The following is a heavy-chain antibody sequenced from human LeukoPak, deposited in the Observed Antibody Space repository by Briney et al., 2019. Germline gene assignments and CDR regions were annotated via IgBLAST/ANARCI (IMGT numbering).Heavy chain of an antibody. D-gene: IGHD3-22*01. V-gene: IGHV4-4*02. J-gene: IGHJ4*02. CDR2: IYHSGST. Sequence: PSETLSLTCAVSGGSISSSNWWSWVRQPPGKGLEWIGEIYHSGSTNYNPSLKSRVTISVDKSKNQFSLKLSSVTAADTAVYYCARRGLVVPAVMDLIPYYYDSSGFDYWGQGTLVTVSS. CDR3: ARRGLVVPAVMDLIPYYYDSSGFDY. CDR1: GGSISSSNW.